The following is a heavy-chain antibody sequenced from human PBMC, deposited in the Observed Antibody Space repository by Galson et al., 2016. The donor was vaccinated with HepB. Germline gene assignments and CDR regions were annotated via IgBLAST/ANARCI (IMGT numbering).Heavy chain of an antibody. CDR3: ARGGAVSGLDY. J-gene: IGHJ4*02. CDR2: IYGDGST. D-gene: IGHD6-19*01. Sequence: SWVRQAPGKGPEWVSIIYGDGSTYHADSVKGRFTISRDISKNTVYLQMNSLRAEDTAVYYCARGGAVSGLDYWGQGTLVTVSS. V-gene: IGHV3-53*01.